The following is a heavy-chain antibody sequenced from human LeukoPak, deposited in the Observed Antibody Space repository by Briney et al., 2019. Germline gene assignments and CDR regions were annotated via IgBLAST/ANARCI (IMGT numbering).Heavy chain of an antibody. CDR3: ARHDYSSSYNSFDY. J-gene: IGHJ4*02. V-gene: IGHV5-51*01. D-gene: IGHD6-13*01. CDR2: IYPGDSDT. CDR1: GYSFTSYW. Sequence: GESLKISCKGSGYSFTSYWIGWVRQMPGKGLEWMGIIYPGDSDTRYSPSLQGQVTISADKSITTAYLQWSSLKASDTAIYYCARHDYSSSYNSFDYWGQGTLVTVSS.